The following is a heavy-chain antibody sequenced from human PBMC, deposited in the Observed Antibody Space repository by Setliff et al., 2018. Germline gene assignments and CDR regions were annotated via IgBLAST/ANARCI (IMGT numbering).Heavy chain of an antibody. D-gene: IGHD2-8*02. CDR1: SGSFSVYY. CDR2: VNYSGST. Sequence: SETLSLTCVVYSGSFSVYYWTLIRQPPGKGLEWIGEVNYSGSTKYNPSLKSRFTMSLDTSKKQISLRLRSVTAADTAVYYCARGRGDVSSAPKGYDYWGQGSLVTVSS. J-gene: IGHJ4*02. V-gene: IGHV4-34*01. CDR3: ARGRGDVSSAPKGYDY.